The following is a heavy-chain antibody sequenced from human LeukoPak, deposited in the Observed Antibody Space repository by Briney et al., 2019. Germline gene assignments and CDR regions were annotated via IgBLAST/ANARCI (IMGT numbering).Heavy chain of an antibody. CDR3: ARDLRIGRFWFDP. Sequence: GGSLRLSCAASGFTFTSYSMNWVRQAPGKGLEWVSTISGGGGSTYYADSVKGRFTTSRDTSKNTLYLEMNSLRAEDTAVYYCARDLRIGRFWFDPWGQGTLVTVSS. CDR2: ISGGGGST. J-gene: IGHJ5*02. CDR1: GFTFTSYS. D-gene: IGHD2-15*01. V-gene: IGHV3-23*01.